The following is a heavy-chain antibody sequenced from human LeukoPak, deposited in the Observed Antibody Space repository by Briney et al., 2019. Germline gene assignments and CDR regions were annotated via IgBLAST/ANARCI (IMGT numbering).Heavy chain of an antibody. CDR1: GGSFSGYY. CDR3: ARSGYSSGWYLNKDYYYYYGMDV. J-gene: IGHJ6*02. D-gene: IGHD6-19*01. CDR2: INHSGST. V-gene: IGHV4-34*01. Sequence: PSETLSLTCAVYGGSFSGYYWSWIRQPPGKGLEWFGEINHSGSTNYNPSLKSRVTISVDTSKNQFSLKLSSVTAADTAVYYCARSGYSSGWYLNKDYYYYYGMDVWGQGTTVTVSS.